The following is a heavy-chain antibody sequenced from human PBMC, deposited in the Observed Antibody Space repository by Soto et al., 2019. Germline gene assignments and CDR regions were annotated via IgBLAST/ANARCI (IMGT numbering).Heavy chain of an antibody. D-gene: IGHD3-16*01. CDR1: GFTFSSYG. CDR2: ISYDGSNK. V-gene: IGHV3-30*18. Sequence: GGSLRLSCAASGFTFSSYGMHWVRQAPGKGLEWVAVISYDGSNKYYADSVKGRFTISRDNSKNTLYLQMNSLRAEDTAVYYCAKDLMITFGGVIQYYYGMDVWGQGTKGTVS. J-gene: IGHJ6*02. CDR3: AKDLMITFGGVIQYYYGMDV.